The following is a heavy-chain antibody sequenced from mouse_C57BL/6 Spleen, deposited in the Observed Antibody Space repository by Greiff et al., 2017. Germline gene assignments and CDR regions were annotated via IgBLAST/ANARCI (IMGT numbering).Heavy chain of an antibody. CDR1: GFTFTDYY. J-gene: IGHJ4*01. CDR2: IRNKANGYTT. Sequence: EVKLVESGGGLVQPGGSLSLSCAASGFTFTDYYMSWVRQPPGKALEWLGFIRNKANGYTTEYSASVKGRFTISRDNSQSILYLQMKARRAESSATYYYASYSLLLFPYAMDYWGQGTSVTVSS. V-gene: IGHV7-3*01. CDR3: ASYSLLLFPYAMDY. D-gene: IGHD2-10*01.